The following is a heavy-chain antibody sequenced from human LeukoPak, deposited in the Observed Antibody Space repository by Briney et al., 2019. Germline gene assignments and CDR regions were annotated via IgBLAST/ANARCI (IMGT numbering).Heavy chain of an antibody. CDR3: ANGYYDFWSGYPRSDYYYMDV. V-gene: IGHV1-46*01. CDR2: INPSGGST. J-gene: IGHJ6*03. D-gene: IGHD3-3*01. CDR1: GYTFTSYY. Sequence: ASVKVSCEASGYTFTSYYMHWVRQAPGQGLEWMGIINPSGGSTSYAQKFQGRVTMTRDTSTSTVYMEPSSLRSEDTAVYYCANGYYDFWSGYPRSDYYYMDVWGKGTTVTVSS.